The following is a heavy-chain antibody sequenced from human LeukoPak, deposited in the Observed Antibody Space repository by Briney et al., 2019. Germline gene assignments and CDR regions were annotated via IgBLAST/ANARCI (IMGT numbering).Heavy chain of an antibody. J-gene: IGHJ6*03. CDR3: ARDINYYYFMDV. CDR2: ISSDNNYI. Sequence: PGGSLRLSCAASGFTFSSFNMNWVRQAPGKGLEWVSSISSDNNYINYADSVKGRFTISRDNAKISLYLQMNSLRAEDTAVYYCARDINYYYFMDVWGKGTTVTVSS. CDR1: GFTFSSFN. V-gene: IGHV3-21*01.